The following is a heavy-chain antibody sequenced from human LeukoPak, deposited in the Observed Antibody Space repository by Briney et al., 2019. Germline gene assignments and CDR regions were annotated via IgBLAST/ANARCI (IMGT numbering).Heavy chain of an antibody. CDR1: GFTFSSYG. Sequence: PGESLRLSCAASGFTFSSYGIHWVRQAPGKGLEWVAFIRYDGSNKYYTDSVKGRFTISRDNSKNTLYLQMNSLRAEDTAVYYCAKGRGWEASYYYYYMDVWGKGTTVTISS. V-gene: IGHV3-30*02. CDR3: AKGRGWEASYYYYYMDV. CDR2: IRYDGSNK. J-gene: IGHJ6*03. D-gene: IGHD1-26*01.